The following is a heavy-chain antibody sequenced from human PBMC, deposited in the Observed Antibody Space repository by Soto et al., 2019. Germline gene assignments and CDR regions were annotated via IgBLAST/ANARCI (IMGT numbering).Heavy chain of an antibody. J-gene: IGHJ4*02. CDR1: GFTFSSYA. D-gene: IGHD6-19*01. Sequence: EVQLLESGGGLVQPGGSLRLSCAASGFTFSSYAMSWVRQAPGKGLEWVSAISGSGGSTYYADSVKGRFTISRDNSKNTQYLQVNRPRDEATVVYYCAKEMVAVVGTRLNYWGQGTLVTVSS. CDR2: ISGSGGST. CDR3: AKEMVAVVGTRLNY. V-gene: IGHV3-23*01.